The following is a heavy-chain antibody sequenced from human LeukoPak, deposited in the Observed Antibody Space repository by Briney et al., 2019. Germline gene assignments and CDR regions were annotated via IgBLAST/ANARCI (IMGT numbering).Heavy chain of an antibody. J-gene: IGHJ4*02. CDR1: GFTFSSYA. CDR3: AKTVSGSHSYQGGDY. D-gene: IGHD3-16*02. V-gene: IGHV3-23*01. Sequence: GGSLRLSCAASGFTFSSYAMSWVRQAPGKGLEWVSAISGSGSNTYCADSVKGRFTMSRDNSKSTLHLQMNSLRAEDTAVYFCAKTVSGSHSYQGGDYWGQGTLVFVSS. CDR2: ISGSGSNT.